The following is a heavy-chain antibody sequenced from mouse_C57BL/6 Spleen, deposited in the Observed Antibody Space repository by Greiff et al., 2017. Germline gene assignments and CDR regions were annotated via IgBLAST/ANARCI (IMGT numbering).Heavy chain of an antibody. CDR3: ASGGRRGITTVVDY. V-gene: IGHV1-81*01. D-gene: IGHD1-1*01. CDR2: IYPRSGNT. CDR1: GYTFTSYG. J-gene: IGHJ2*01. Sequence: VKLMESGAELARPGASVKLSCKASGYTFTSYGISWVKQRTGQGLEWIGEIYPRSGNTYYNEKFKGKATLTADKSSSTAYMELRSLTSEDSAVYFCASGGRRGITTVVDYWGQGTTLTVSS.